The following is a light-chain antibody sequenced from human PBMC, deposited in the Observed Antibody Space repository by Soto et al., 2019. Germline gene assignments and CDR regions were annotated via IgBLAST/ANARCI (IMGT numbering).Light chain of an antibody. Sequence: EIVLTQSPATMSLSPGERATLSCRASQSVSTYLAWYQQKPGQAPRLLIYDASNRATGIPARFSGSGSGTDFTLTISSLEPEDFAVYYCQQRSIWVTFGGGTKVDIK. CDR2: DAS. J-gene: IGKJ4*01. CDR1: QSVSTY. V-gene: IGKV3-11*01. CDR3: QQRSIWVT.